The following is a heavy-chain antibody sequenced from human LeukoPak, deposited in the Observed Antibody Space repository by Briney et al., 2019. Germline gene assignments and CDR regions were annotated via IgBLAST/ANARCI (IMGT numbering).Heavy chain of an antibody. V-gene: IGHV3-30*18. CDR2: ISYDGSNK. CDR1: GFTFSSYG. Sequence: PGGSLRLSCAASGFTFSSYGMHWVRQAPGKGLEWVAVISYDGSNKYYADSVKGRFTISRDNSKNTLYLQMNSLRAEDTAVYYCAKESPELRDAFDLWGQGTMVTVSS. D-gene: IGHD1-7*01. CDR3: AKESPELRDAFDL. J-gene: IGHJ3*01.